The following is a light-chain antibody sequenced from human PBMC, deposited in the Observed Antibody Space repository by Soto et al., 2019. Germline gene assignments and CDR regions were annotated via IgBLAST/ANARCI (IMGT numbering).Light chain of an antibody. V-gene: IGKV3D-15*01. CDR3: QQYDVWPPIT. Sequence: ETVMTQSPATLSASPGERAPLSCRASQSVSTKLAWYQQKPGQAPRLLIYGASTRATGIPARFSGSGSGTEFPLTVISLQSKDFAVYYCQQYDVWPPITFGQGTRPEIK. J-gene: IGKJ5*01. CDR2: GAS. CDR1: QSVSTK.